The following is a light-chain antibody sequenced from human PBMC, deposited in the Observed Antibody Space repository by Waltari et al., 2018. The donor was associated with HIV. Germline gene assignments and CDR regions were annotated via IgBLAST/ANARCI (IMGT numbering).Light chain of an antibody. V-gene: IGKV3-11*01. Sequence: EIVLTQSPATLSLSPGETATLSCRASHSVGNYLAWYQQKPGQAPRLLIYDASNRATGIPVRFSCSGSGTYFTLTISSLEPEDFAVYYCQQRTNWPPYSFGQGTKLEIK. CDR2: DAS. CDR3: QQRTNWPPYS. J-gene: IGKJ2*03. CDR1: HSVGNY.